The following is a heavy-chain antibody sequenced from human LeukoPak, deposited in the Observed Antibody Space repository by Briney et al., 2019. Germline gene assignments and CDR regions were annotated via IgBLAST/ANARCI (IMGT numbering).Heavy chain of an antibody. V-gene: IGHV4-39*07. J-gene: IGHJ6*03. CDR2: INHSGST. CDR3: ARGRMVTLSYYYYYMDV. Sequence: NPSETLSLTCTVSGGSISSSSYYWGWIRQPPGKGVEWIGEINHSGSTNYNPSLKSRVTISVDTSKNQFSLKLSSVTAADTAVYYCARGRMVTLSYYYYYMDVWGKGTTVTVSS. D-gene: IGHD5-18*01. CDR1: GGSISSSSYY.